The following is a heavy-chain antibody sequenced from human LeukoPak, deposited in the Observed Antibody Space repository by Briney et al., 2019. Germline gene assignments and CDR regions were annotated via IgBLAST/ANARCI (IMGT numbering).Heavy chain of an antibody. CDR3: AKIDSDY. D-gene: IGHD3-22*01. Sequence: GGSLRLSCAASGFTFNNYAMSWVRQTPAQGLEWVSVISGSGGTTYYADSVKGRFSISRDNSKKTLYLQMNNLRAEDTAVYFCAKIDSDYWGQGTLVTVSS. CDR2: ISGSGGTT. J-gene: IGHJ4*02. V-gene: IGHV3-23*01. CDR1: GFTFNNYA.